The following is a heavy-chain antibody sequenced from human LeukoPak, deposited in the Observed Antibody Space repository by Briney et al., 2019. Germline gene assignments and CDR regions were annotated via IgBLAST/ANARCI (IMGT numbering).Heavy chain of an antibody. CDR2: IWYDGSNK. CDR3: ARDSSSWYRAGYFDY. D-gene: IGHD6-13*01. CDR1: GFTFSSYG. V-gene: IGHV3-33*01. J-gene: IGHJ4*02. Sequence: GGSLRLSCAASGFTFSSYGMHWVRQAPGKGLEWVAVIWYDGSNKYYADSVKGRFTISRDNSKKTLYLQMNSLRAEDTAVYYCARDSSSWYRAGYFDYWGQGTLVTVSS.